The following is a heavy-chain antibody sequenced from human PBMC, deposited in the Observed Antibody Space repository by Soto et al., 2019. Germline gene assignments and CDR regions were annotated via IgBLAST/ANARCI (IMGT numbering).Heavy chain of an antibody. V-gene: IGHV4-59*01. CDR3: ARGPYYDFWSGYYTGMGWFDP. CDR2: IYYSGST. J-gene: IGHJ5*02. CDR1: GGSISSYY. Sequence: SETLSLTCTVSGGSISSYYWSWIRQPPGKGLEWIGYIYYSGSTNYNTSLKSRVTISVDTSKNQFSLKLSSVTAADTAVYYCARGPYYDFWSGYYTGMGWFDPWGQGTLVTVSS. D-gene: IGHD3-3*01.